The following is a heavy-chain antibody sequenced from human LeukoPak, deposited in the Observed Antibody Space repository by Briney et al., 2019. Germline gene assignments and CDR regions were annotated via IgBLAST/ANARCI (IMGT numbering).Heavy chain of an antibody. V-gene: IGHV1-69*05. CDR1: GGTFSSYA. CDR2: IIPIFGTA. D-gene: IGHD4-17*01. Sequence: SVKVSCKASGGTFSSYAISWVRQAPGQGLEWMGRIIPIFGTANYAQKFQGKVTITTDESTSTAYMELSSLRSEDTAVYYCARGDFHDDNGDYPFDYWGQGTLVTVSS. CDR3: ARGDFHDDNGDYPFDY. J-gene: IGHJ4*02.